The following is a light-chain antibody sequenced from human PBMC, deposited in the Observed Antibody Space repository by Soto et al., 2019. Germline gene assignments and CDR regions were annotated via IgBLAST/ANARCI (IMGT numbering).Light chain of an antibody. CDR3: SSYTSSSTWV. CDR2: EVS. Sequence: QSVLTQPASMSRSPGQSITISCTGTSSDVGGYNYDSWYQQHPGKPPKLMIYEVSNRPSGLSNRFSGSKSGNTASLTISGLQAEDEADYYCSSYTSSSTWVFGGGTKLTVL. V-gene: IGLV2-14*01. J-gene: IGLJ3*02. CDR1: SSDVGGYNY.